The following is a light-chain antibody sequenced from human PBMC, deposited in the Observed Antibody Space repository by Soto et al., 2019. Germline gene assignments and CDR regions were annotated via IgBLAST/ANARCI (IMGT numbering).Light chain of an antibody. Sequence: QSALTQPASVSGSPGQSITISCTGTSSDVGSYNLVSWYQQRPGKAPKLMTHEVAKRPSGVSNRFSGSKSGNTASLTISGLQAEDEADYYCCSYAGSSTFVFGTGTKLTVL. J-gene: IGLJ1*01. V-gene: IGLV2-23*02. CDR3: CSYAGSSTFV. CDR2: EVA. CDR1: SSDVGSYNL.